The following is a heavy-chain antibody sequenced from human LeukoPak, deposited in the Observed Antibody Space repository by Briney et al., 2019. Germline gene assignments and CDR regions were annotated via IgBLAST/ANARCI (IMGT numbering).Heavy chain of an antibody. CDR1: GFNFDQYA. Sequence: GGSLRLSCVASGFNFDQYAMFWVRQAPGKSLEWVTGITWNSGTIAYADSVKGRFTISRDNAKSSLYLQMNSLRTEDTALYYCVRSVGSDWGHFVFRGQGTLVSVSS. D-gene: IGHD7-27*01. V-gene: IGHV3-9*01. CDR3: VRSVGSDWGHFVF. CDR2: ITWNSGTI. J-gene: IGHJ4*02.